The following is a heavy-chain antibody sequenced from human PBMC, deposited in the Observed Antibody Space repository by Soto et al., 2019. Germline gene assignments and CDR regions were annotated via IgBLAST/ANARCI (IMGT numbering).Heavy chain of an antibody. J-gene: IGHJ5*02. CDR2: IYYSGST. Sequence: QLQLQESGPGLVKPSETLSLTCTVSGGSISSSSYYWGWIRQPPGKGLEWIGSIYYSGSTYYNPSLKSRVTISVDTSKNQFSLKLSSVTAADTAVYYCARGLLLWFGELRYNWFDPWGQGTLVTVSS. V-gene: IGHV4-39*01. D-gene: IGHD3-10*01. CDR3: ARGLLLWFGELRYNWFDP. CDR1: GGSISSSSYY.